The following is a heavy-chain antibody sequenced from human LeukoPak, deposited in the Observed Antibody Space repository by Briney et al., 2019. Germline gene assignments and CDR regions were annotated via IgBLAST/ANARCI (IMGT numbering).Heavy chain of an antibody. D-gene: IGHD3-9*01. CDR1: GFTFSSYA. CDR3: AKDMDTPYYDILTGYYGVDY. Sequence: GGSLRLSCAASGFTFSSYAMSWVRQAPGKGLEWVSAISGSGGSTYYADSVKGRFTISRDNSKNTLYLQMNSLRAEDTAVYYCAKDMDTPYYDILTGYYGVDYWGQGTLVTVSS. J-gene: IGHJ4*02. CDR2: ISGSGGST. V-gene: IGHV3-23*01.